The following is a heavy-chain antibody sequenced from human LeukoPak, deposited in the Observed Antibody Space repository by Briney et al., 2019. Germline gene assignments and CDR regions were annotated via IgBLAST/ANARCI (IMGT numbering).Heavy chain of an antibody. CDR1: GGSISSYY. CDR2: IYYSGST. J-gene: IGHJ6*03. Sequence: KSSETLSLTCTVSGGSISSYYWGWIRQPPGKGLEWIGSIYYSGSTYYNPSLKSRVTISVDTSKIQISLKLNSVTAADTAVYYCARLRDYYYNYMDVWGKGTTVTISS. CDR3: ARLRDYYYNYMDV. V-gene: IGHV4-39*01.